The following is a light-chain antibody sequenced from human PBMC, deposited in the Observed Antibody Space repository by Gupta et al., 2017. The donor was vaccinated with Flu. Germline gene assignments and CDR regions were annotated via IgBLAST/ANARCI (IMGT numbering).Light chain of an antibody. Sequence: DIVMTQSPDSLAVSLGERATINCKSSQSLLYSTNSKNYLAWYQQKPRQPPKLLIYWASTRESGVPDRFSGRGSGTDFTLTISSLQAEDVAVYYCQRYYITPPTFGGGSK. CDR1: QSLLYSTNSKNY. V-gene: IGKV4-1*01. J-gene: IGKJ4*01. CDR2: WAS. CDR3: QRYYITPPT.